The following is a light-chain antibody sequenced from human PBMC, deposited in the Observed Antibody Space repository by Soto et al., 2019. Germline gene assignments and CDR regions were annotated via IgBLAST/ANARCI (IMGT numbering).Light chain of an antibody. V-gene: IGKV3-20*01. CDR2: GTS. CDR3: QQYGDTRYT. Sequence: ETVLTQSPGTLSLYPGDRATLSCRASQIVNNNYLAWYQQIPGQAPRLLIYGTSNKATGIPDRFSGSGSGTDFTLTISRLEPEDFAMYYCQQYGDTRYTFGQGTKLEIK. CDR1: QIVNNNY. J-gene: IGKJ2*01.